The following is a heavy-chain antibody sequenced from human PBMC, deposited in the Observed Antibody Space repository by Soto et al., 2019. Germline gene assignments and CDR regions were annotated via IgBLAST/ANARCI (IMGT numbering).Heavy chain of an antibody. CDR3: ARGGVVVTAATIFRYYYYYGMDV. CDR2: IIPIFGTA. CDR1: GGTFSSYA. J-gene: IGHJ6*02. Sequence: QVQLVQSGAEVKKPGSSVKVSCKASGGTFSSYAISWVRQAPGQGLEWMGGIIPIFGTANYAQKFQGRITITADESTSTAYMELSSLRSEDTAVYYCARGGVVVTAATIFRYYYYYGMDVWGQGTTVTVSS. D-gene: IGHD2-2*01. V-gene: IGHV1-69*01.